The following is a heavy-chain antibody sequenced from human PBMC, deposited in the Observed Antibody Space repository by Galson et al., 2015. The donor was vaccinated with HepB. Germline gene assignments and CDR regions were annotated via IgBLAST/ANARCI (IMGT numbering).Heavy chain of an antibody. Sequence: SLRLSCAASGFTFSSYAMSWVRQAPGKGLEWVSAISGSGGSTYYADSVKGRFTISRDNSKNTLYLQMNSLRAEDTAVYYCTRTEADVGVRYDFWSGYYGSGYFDYWGQGTLVTVSS. CDR1: GFTFSSYA. V-gene: IGHV3-23*01. CDR3: TRTEADVGVRYDFWSGYYGSGYFDY. D-gene: IGHD3-3*01. J-gene: IGHJ4*02. CDR2: ISGSGGST.